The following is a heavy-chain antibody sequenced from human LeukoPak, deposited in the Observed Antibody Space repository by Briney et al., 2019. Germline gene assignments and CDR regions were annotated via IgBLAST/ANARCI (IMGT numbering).Heavy chain of an antibody. CDR3: ARGRSAYDGSGYYYGN. Sequence: SETLSLTCAVYGASISGYYWNWIRQPPGKGLEWIGEINHSGSTNYNPSLKSRVTISVDTSQNQFSLNLSSVTAADTAVYYCARGRSAYDGSGYYYGNWGQGTLVTVSS. V-gene: IGHV4-34*01. CDR2: INHSGST. D-gene: IGHD3-22*01. J-gene: IGHJ4*02. CDR1: GASISGYY.